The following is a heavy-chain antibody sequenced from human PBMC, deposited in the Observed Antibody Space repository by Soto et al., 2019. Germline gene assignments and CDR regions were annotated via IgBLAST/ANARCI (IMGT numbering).Heavy chain of an antibody. Sequence: SETLSLTCAVSGDSVRGSYWWTWVRQPPGKGPEWIGEIYHSRTTDYNPSLTSRVTFSVDKSKNQFSLNLRSVTAADTAVYYCARRVRYCSSTTCPVDWFDPWGQGTLVTVSS. CDR2: IYHSRTT. CDR1: GDSVRGSYW. J-gene: IGHJ5*02. D-gene: IGHD2-2*01. V-gene: IGHV4-4*02. CDR3: ARRVRYCSSTTCPVDWFDP.